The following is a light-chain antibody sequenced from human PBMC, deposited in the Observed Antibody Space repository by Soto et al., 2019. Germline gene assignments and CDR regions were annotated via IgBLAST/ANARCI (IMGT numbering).Light chain of an antibody. V-gene: IGKV3-20*01. J-gene: IGKJ4*01. Sequence: ELVLTHSPGTLSLSPGERATLSCRASQSVSSSYLAWYQQKPGQAPRLLIYGASSRATGIPDRFSGSGSGTDFTLTISRLEPEDFAVYYCQQYGSSLPLTFGGGTKVDIK. CDR1: QSVSSSY. CDR2: GAS. CDR3: QQYGSSLPLT.